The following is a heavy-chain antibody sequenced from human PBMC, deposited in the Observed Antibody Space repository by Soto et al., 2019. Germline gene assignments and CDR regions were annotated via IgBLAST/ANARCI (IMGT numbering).Heavy chain of an antibody. J-gene: IGHJ4*02. CDR2: ISAYNGNT. D-gene: IGHD6-19*01. CDR1: GYTFTNFG. CDR3: ASLFTRIAVAGSPPPCY. Sequence: ASVKVSCKASGYTFTNFGISWVRQAPGQGLEWMGWISAYNGNTNYAQNFQGRVTMTTDTSTSTAYMELTRLRSDDTAVYYCASLFTRIAVAGSPPPCYWGQGTLVTVSS. V-gene: IGHV1-18*01.